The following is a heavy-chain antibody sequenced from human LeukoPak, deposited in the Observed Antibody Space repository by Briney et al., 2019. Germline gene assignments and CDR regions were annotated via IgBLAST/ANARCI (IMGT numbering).Heavy chain of an antibody. D-gene: IGHD3-22*01. J-gene: IGHJ4*02. V-gene: IGHV3-23*01. Sequence: PGGSLRLSCAASGFTFSSYAMSWVRQAPGKGLEWVSAISGSGGSTYYADSVKGRFTISRDNSKNTLYLQMNSLRAEDTAVYYCAKAGAYYDSSGYYHTHFDYWGQGTLVTVSS. CDR1: GFTFSSYA. CDR3: AKAGAYYDSSGYYHTHFDY. CDR2: ISGSGGST.